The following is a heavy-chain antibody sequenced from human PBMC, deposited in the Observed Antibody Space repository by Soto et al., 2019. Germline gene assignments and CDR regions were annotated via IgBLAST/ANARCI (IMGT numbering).Heavy chain of an antibody. V-gene: IGHV4-34*01. CDR1: GGSFSGYY. J-gene: IGHJ4*02. Sequence: SETLSLTCAVYGGSFSGYYWSWIRQPPGKGLEWIGEINHSGSTNYNPSLKSRVTISVDTSKNQFSLKLSSVTAADTAVYYCATRGEYYYDSSGYYEFDYWGQGTLVTVSS. CDR2: INHSGST. D-gene: IGHD3-22*01. CDR3: ATRGEYYYDSSGYYEFDY.